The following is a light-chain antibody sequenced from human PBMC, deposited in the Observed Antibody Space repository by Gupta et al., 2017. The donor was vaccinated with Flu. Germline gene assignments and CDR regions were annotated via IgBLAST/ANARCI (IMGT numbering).Light chain of an antibody. Sequence: SHVLTQPPSVSVAPGQTATLPCGGNPIGGRPVHWYQQKAGQAPMLVVYDDSDRPSGIPERFSGSNSGNTATLTISRVEAGDEAEYYCQVWDDSRDHQVFGGGTKLTVL. V-gene: IGLV3-21*02. CDR2: DDS. CDR1: PIGGRP. J-gene: IGLJ2*01. CDR3: QVWDDSRDHQV.